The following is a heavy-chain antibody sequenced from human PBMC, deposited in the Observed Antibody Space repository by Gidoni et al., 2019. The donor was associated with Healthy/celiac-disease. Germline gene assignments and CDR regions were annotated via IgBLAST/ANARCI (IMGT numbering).Heavy chain of an antibody. J-gene: IGHJ2*01. CDR2: IYYSGST. V-gene: IGHV4-31*03. D-gene: IGHD3-22*01. CDR3: ASLKGSYYYDSSGYYYWYFDL. Sequence: QVQLQESGPGLVKPSQTLSLTCTVSGGSISSGGSYWSWIRQHPGKGLEWIGYIYYSGSTYYHPSLKSRVTISVDTSKNQFSLKLSSVTAADTAVYYCASLKGSYYYDSSGYYYWYFDLWGRGTLVTVSS. CDR1: GGSISSGGSY.